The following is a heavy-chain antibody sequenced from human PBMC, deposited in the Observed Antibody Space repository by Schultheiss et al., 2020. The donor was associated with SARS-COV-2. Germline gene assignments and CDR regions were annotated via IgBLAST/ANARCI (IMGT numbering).Heavy chain of an antibody. CDR1: GGSISSSSYY. J-gene: IGHJ3*02. D-gene: IGHD3-9*01. CDR3: ASDVEDDVLTGVFDM. CDR2: IYYSGST. Sequence: SETLSLTCTVSGGSISSSSYYWGWIRQPPGKGLEWIGSIYYSGSTYYNPSLKSRVIISVDTSKNQFSLKLSSVTAADTAVYYCASDVEDDVLTGVFDMWGQGTMVTVSS. V-gene: IGHV4-39*07.